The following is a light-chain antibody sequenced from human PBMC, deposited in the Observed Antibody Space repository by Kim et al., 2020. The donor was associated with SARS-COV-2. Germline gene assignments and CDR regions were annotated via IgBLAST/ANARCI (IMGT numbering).Light chain of an antibody. CDR2: GKN. J-gene: IGLJ2*01. CDR1: SLRSYY. Sequence: ALGQTVRNTCQGDSLRSYYASWYQQKPGQAPVLVIYGKNNRPSGIPDRFSGSSSGNTASLTITGAQAEDEADYYCNSRDSSGNHLVFGGGTKVTVL. CDR3: NSRDSSGNHLV. V-gene: IGLV3-19*01.